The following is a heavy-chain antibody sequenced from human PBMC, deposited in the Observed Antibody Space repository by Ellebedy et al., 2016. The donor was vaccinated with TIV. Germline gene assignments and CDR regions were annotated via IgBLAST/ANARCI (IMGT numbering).Heavy chain of an antibody. J-gene: IGHJ6*02. V-gene: IGHV4-59*01. D-gene: IGHD2-2*01. Sequence: MPGGSLRLSCTVSGGSISSYYWSWIRQPPGKGLEWIGYIYYSGSTNYNPSLKSRVTISVDTSKNQFSLKLSSVTAADTAVYYCAREPLGYCSSTSCLDGMDVWGQGTTVTVSS. CDR1: GGSISSYY. CDR3: AREPLGYCSSTSCLDGMDV. CDR2: IYYSGST.